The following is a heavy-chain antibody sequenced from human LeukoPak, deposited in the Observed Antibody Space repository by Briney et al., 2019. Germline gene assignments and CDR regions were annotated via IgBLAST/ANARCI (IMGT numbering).Heavy chain of an antibody. CDR3: ARVDIGYCSSTSCRGSYYYYYMDV. V-gene: IGHV4-30-2*01. D-gene: IGHD2-2*01. CDR2: IYHSGST. Sequence: SETLSLTCTVSGGSISSGGYYWSWIRQPPGKGLEWIGYIYHSGSTYYNPSLKSRVTISVDRSKNQFSLKLSSVTAADTAVYYCARVDIGYCSSTSCRGSYYYYYMDVWGKGTTVTVSS. CDR1: GGSISSGGYY. J-gene: IGHJ6*03.